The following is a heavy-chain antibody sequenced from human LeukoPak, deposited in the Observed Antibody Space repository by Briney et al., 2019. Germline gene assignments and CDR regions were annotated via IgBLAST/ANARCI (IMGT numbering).Heavy chain of an antibody. CDR3: ARYYYGSGSYYSDY. CDR2: ISAYNGNT. V-gene: IGHV1-18*01. D-gene: IGHD3-10*01. J-gene: IGHJ4*02. Sequence: ASVKVSCKASGYTFTSYGISWVRQAPGQGLEWMGWISAYNGNTNYAQKLQGRVTMTTDTSTRTAYMELRSLRSDDTAVYYCARYYYGSGSYYSDYWGQGTLVTVSS. CDR1: GYTFTSYG.